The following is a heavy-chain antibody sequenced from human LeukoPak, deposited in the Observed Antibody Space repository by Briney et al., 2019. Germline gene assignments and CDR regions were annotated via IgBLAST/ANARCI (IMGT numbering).Heavy chain of an antibody. J-gene: IGHJ4*02. V-gene: IGHV1-46*01. Sequence: GASVKVSCEASGYTFTSYYMHWVRQAPGQGLEWMGIINPSGGSTSYAQKFQGRVTMTRDTSTSTVYMELSSLRSEDTAVYSCARGPPNWGFDYWGQGTLVTVSS. D-gene: IGHD7-27*01. CDR2: INPSGGST. CDR1: GYTFTSYY. CDR3: ARGPPNWGFDY.